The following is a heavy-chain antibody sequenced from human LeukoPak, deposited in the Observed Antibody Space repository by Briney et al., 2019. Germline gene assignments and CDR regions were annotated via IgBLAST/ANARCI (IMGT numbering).Heavy chain of an antibody. CDR1: GFSFSNSW. V-gene: IGHV3-11*01. CDR3: ARDRLGDYDHSGYYDK. J-gene: IGHJ4*02. CDR2: ICDSGRTI. Sequence: GGSLRLSCAASGFSFSNSWMHWIRQAPGKGLEWVSYICDSGRTIYYADSVKGRFTISRDNAKNSVYLQMNNLGAEDTAVYYCARDRLGDYDHSGYYDKWGQGTLVTVSS. D-gene: IGHD3-22*01.